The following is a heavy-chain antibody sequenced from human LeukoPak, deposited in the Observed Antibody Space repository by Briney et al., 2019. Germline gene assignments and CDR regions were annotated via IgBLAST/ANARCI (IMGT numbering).Heavy chain of an antibody. D-gene: IGHD2/OR15-2a*01. Sequence: PGGSLRLSCAASGFGFTSYWMNWVRQAPGKGLEWVANIKYDGSEKNYVGSVKGRFTISRDNVKKSLYLQMDSLRAEDTAVYYCARRNLFDYWGQGALVIDSS. J-gene: IGHJ4*02. V-gene: IGHV3-7*01. CDR3: ARRNLFDY. CDR2: IKYDGSEK. CDR1: GFGFTSYW.